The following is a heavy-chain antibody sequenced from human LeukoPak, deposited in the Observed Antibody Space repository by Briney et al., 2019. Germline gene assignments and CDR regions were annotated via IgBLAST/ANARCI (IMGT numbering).Heavy chain of an antibody. CDR1: GFTFSSYA. CDR2: ISGDGERT. V-gene: IGHV3-23*01. J-gene: IGHJ4*02. CDR3: AKLFCTGGRCYSNPFDY. D-gene: IGHD2-15*01. Sequence: GGSLRLSCAASGFTFSSYAMSWVSQAPGKGLEWVSGISGDGERTYYADSVRGRFSISRANPKNTVYLQMNSLRVEDTAIYYCAKLFCTGGRCYSNPFDYWGQGTLVTVSS.